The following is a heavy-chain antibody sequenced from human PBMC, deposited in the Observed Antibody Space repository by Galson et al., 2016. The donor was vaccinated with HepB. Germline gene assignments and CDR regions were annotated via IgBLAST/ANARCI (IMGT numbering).Heavy chain of an antibody. J-gene: IGHJ4*02. V-gene: IGHV3-21*01. CDR1: GFAFSSHW. CDR2: ITGSSANYI. Sequence: SLRLSCAASGFAFSSHWMHWVRQDLGKGLVWVSSITGSSANYIFYPDSVKGRFTISRDNAKNSLYLQMNSLRAEDTAVYYCARAIYCSSSNCQGYYFDYWGQGTLVTVSS. D-gene: IGHD2-2*01. CDR3: ARAIYCSSSNCQGYYFDY.